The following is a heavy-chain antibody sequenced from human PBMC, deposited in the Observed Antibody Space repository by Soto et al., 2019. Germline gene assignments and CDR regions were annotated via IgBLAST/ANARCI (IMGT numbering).Heavy chain of an antibody. CDR2: ILVGGST. D-gene: IGHD2-8*02. CDR1: GFICSSYD. V-gene: IGHV3-23*01. Sequence: GGSLRLSCAVSGFICSSYDMSWVRQAPGKGLEWVSTILVGGSTHYEDSVKGRFTISRDTSKNTVYLQMNSLTAGDTAVYYCAKATAPGGGAFEICGQGTMVTVSS. J-gene: IGHJ3*02. CDR3: AKATAPGGGAFEI.